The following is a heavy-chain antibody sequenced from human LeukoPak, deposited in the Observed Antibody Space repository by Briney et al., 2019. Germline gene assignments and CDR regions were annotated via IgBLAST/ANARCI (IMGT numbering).Heavy chain of an antibody. V-gene: IGHV4-39*07. J-gene: IGHJ4*02. CDR2: IYYSGST. D-gene: IGHD6-19*01. Sequence: PSETLSLTCTVSGGSISSSSYYWGWIRQPPGKGLEWIGSIYYSGSTYYNPSLKSRVTISVDTSKNQFSLKLSSVTAADTAVYYCARPRYSSGALLYWGQGTLVTVSS. CDR1: GGSISSSSYY. CDR3: ARPRYSSGALLY.